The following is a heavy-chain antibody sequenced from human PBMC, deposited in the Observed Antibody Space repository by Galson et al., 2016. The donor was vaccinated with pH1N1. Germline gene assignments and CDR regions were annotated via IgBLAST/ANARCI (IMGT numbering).Heavy chain of an antibody. J-gene: IGHJ4*02. D-gene: IGHD3-16*02. V-gene: IGHV3-7*01. CDR2: IKEDGSDT. Sequence: SLRLSCAASGFTFSNYWMHWVRQVPGQGLEWVANIKEDGSDTYYVDSVRGRFTISRDNAKNSLDLQMNSLRDEDTALDYCARAIGSRSAYWGQGTLVTVSS. CDR3: ARAIGSRSAY. CDR1: GFTFSNYW.